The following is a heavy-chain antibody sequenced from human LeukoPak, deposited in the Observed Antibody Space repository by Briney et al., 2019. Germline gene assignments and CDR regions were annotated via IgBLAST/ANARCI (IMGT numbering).Heavy chain of an antibody. CDR2: IYPGDSET. V-gene: IGHV5-51*01. CDR1: GYNFNRYW. D-gene: IGHD1-1*01. Sequence: GEVLKIFWRGSGYNFNRYWIGWGRQVPRKGLEWMGIIYPGDSETSYSTSFQGQVTISADKSINTAYLQWSSLKASDTAMYYCASRYKYGADYWGQGTPVTVSS. CDR3: ASRYKYGADY. J-gene: IGHJ4*02.